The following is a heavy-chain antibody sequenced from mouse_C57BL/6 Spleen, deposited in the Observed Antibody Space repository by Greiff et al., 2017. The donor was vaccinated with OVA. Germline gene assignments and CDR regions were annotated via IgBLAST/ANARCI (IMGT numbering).Heavy chain of an antibody. Sequence: QVQLQQSGAELVRPGTSVKVSCKASGYAFTNYLIEWVKQRPGQGLEWIGVINPGSGGTNYNEKFKGKATLTADKSSSTAYMQLSSLTSEDSAVYFCARGGGYGYGYAMDYWGQGTSVTVSS. CDR2: INPGSGGT. D-gene: IGHD2-2*01. J-gene: IGHJ4*01. CDR1: GYAFTNYL. V-gene: IGHV1-54*01. CDR3: ARGGGYGYGYAMDY.